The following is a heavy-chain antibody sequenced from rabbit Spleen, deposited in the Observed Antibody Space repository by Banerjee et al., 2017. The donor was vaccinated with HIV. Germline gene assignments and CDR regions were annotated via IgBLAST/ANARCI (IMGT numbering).Heavy chain of an antibody. CDR3: ARGAWSTDCMTL. CDR2: IYLGSSDDT. CDR1: GFDLSSSYY. J-gene: IGHJ3*01. V-gene: IGHV1S45*01. D-gene: IGHD3-1*01. Sequence: QEQLEESGGGLVKPEGSLTLTCKASGFDLSSSYYMCWVRQAPGKGLEWIACIYLGSSDDTYYASWAKGRFTISKTSSTTVTLQMTSLTAADTATYFCARGAWSTDCMTLWGQGTLVTVS.